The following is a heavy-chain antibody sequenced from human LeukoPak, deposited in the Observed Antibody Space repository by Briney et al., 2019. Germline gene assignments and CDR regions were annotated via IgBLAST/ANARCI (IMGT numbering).Heavy chain of an antibody. Sequence: PGGSLRLSCAASGLPFSSHNMNWVRQAPGKGLEWVSSISGRGNYIFYADSVKGRFTISRDSAKNSLSLQMHSLRAEDTVVYYCAKDQGFDYYDSSGYYLDYWGQGTLVTVSS. CDR2: ISGRGNYI. D-gene: IGHD3-22*01. J-gene: IGHJ4*02. CDR3: AKDQGFDYYDSSGYYLDY. CDR1: GLPFSSHN. V-gene: IGHV3-21*01.